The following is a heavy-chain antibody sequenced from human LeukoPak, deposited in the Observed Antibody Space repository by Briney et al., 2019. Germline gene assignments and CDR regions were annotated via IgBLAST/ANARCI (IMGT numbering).Heavy chain of an antibody. Sequence: SETLSPTCAVYGGSFSVYYWSWIRQPPGKGLEWIGEINHSGSTNYNPSLKGRVTISVDTSKNQFSLKLSSVTAADTAVYYCARLTARDYYYMDVWGKGTTVTVSS. CDR2: INHSGST. J-gene: IGHJ6*03. CDR1: GGSFSVYY. V-gene: IGHV4-34*01. CDR3: ARLTARDYYYMDV. D-gene: IGHD2-21*02.